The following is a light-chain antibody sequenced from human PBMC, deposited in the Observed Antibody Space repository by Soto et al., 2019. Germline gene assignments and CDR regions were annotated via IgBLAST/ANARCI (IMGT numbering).Light chain of an antibody. Sequence: DIVLTQSPGTLSLSPGARATLSCRASQSVSSSYLAWYQQKPRQAPRLLIYGASSRATGIPARFSGSGSGTEFTLTIRSLQSEDFAVYYCQQYNGWPPWTFGQGTKVDIK. V-gene: IGKV3-20*01. J-gene: IGKJ1*01. CDR2: GAS. CDR1: QSVSSSY. CDR3: QQYNGWPPWT.